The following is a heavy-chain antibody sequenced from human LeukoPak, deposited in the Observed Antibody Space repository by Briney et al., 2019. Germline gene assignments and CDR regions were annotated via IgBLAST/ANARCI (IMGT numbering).Heavy chain of an antibody. CDR1: GGTFSSYA. D-gene: IGHD3-22*01. CDR3: ARGGPDSSGYQDAFDI. Sequence: GASVKVSCKASGGTFSSYAISWVRQAPGQGLEWRGGIIPIFGTANYAQKFQGRVTITADESTSTAYMELSSLRSEDTAVYYCARGGPDSSGYQDAFDIWGQGTMVTVSS. CDR2: IIPIFGTA. J-gene: IGHJ3*02. V-gene: IGHV1-69*13.